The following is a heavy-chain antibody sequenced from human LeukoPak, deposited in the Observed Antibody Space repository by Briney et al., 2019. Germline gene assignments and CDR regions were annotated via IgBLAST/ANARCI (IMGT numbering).Heavy chain of an antibody. CDR1: GGSISSSGYY. D-gene: IGHD3-10*01. CDR3: ARGSNLLRTLDY. J-gene: IGHJ4*02. Sequence: SETLSLTCTVSGGSISSSGYYWGWIRQPPGKGLEWIGSIYYSGSTYCNPSLKSRVTISVDTSKNQFSLKLSSVTAADTAVYYCARGSNLLRTLDYWGQGILVTVSS. CDR2: IYYSGST. V-gene: IGHV4-39*01.